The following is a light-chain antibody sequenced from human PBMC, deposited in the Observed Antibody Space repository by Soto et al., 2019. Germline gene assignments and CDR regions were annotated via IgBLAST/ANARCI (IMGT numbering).Light chain of an antibody. V-gene: IGLV1-44*01. J-gene: IGLJ2*01. Sequence: QSVLTQPPSASGTPGQRVTISCSGSSSNIGSNTVNWYQQLPGTAPKLLIYRNNQRPSGVPDRFSASKSGTSASLAISGLQSEDGADYYCAAWDDSLNGVIFGGGTKLTVL. CDR1: SSNIGSNT. CDR2: RNN. CDR3: AAWDDSLNGVI.